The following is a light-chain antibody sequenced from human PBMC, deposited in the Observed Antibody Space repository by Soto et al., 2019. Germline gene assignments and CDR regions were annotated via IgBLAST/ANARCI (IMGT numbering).Light chain of an antibody. J-gene: IGLJ2*01. CDR1: SSNIGAGYD. V-gene: IGLV1-40*01. CDR3: QSYDSSLGGAV. CDR2: GNS. Sequence: QSVLTQPPSVSGAPGQRVTISCTGSSSNIGAGYDVHWYQQLPGTAPKLLIYGNSNRPSGVPDRFSGSKSGTSASLAITGLQAKDEADDSCQSYDSSLGGAVFGGGTKLTAL.